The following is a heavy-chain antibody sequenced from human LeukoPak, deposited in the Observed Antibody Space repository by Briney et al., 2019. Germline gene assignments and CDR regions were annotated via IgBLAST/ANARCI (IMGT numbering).Heavy chain of an antibody. CDR3: ARSHFGSGTSYGMDI. J-gene: IGHJ6*02. CDR1: GLTLTAYW. D-gene: IGHD3-10*01. Sequence: PGGSLRLSCAASGLTLTAYWMSWVRQAPGKGLEWVANIEQDGSEKYYVDSVKGRFTISRDNAKNSLFLQMNSLRGVDTAVYYCARSHFGSGTSYGMDIWGHGTTVTVSS. V-gene: IGHV3-7*04. CDR2: IEQDGSEK.